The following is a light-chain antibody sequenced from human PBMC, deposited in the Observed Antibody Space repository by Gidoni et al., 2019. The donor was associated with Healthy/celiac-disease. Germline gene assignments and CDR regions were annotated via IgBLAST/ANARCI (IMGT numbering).Light chain of an antibody. J-gene: IGKJ1*01. Sequence: ELVLTQSPGNLSLSPGERATLSCRASQRVSSSYLAWYQQKPGQAPRLLIYGASSRATGIPDRVSGSGSGTDFTLTISRLEPEDFAGYYCQQYGSSPLTFGQGTKVEIK. V-gene: IGKV3-20*01. CDR1: QRVSSSY. CDR3: QQYGSSPLT. CDR2: GAS.